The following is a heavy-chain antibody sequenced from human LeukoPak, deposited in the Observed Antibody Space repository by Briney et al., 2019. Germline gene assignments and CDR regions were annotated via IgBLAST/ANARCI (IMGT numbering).Heavy chain of an antibody. CDR3: ARGQLELQEYYFDY. J-gene: IGHJ4*02. CDR1: GGSISSYY. CDR2: IYYSGST. D-gene: IGHD1-7*01. V-gene: IGHV4-59*08. Sequence: PSETLSLTCTVSGGSISSYYWSWIRQLPGKGLEWIGYIYYSGSTNYNPSLKSRVTISVDTSKNQFSLKLSSVTAADTAVYYCARGQLELQEYYFDYWGQGTLVTVSS.